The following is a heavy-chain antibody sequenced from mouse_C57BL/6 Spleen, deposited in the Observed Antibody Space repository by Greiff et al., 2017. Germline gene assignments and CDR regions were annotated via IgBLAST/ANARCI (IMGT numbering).Heavy chain of an antibody. Sequence: EVKLVESGGGLVKPGGSLKLSCAASGFTFSSYAMSWVRQTPEKRLEWVATISDGGSYTYYPDNVKGRFTISRDNAKNNLYLQMSHLKSEDTAMYYCARFTTVVATGYFGYWGQGTTLTVSS. CDR1: GFTFSSYA. D-gene: IGHD1-1*01. J-gene: IGHJ2*01. V-gene: IGHV5-4*03. CDR3: ARFTTVVATGYFGY. CDR2: ISDGGSYT.